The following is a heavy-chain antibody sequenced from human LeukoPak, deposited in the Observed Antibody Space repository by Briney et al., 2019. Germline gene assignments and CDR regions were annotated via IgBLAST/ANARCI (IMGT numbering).Heavy chain of an antibody. CDR2: INHSGST. Sequence: PSETLSLTCAVSGGSINSNRYYWSWIRQPPGKGLEWIGEINHSGSTNYNPSLKSRVTISVDTSKNQFSLKLSSVTAADTAVYYCARGPRRANAFDIWGQGTMVTVSS. CDR3: ARGPRRANAFDI. D-gene: IGHD1-26*01. V-gene: IGHV4-34*01. J-gene: IGHJ3*02. CDR1: GGSINSNRYY.